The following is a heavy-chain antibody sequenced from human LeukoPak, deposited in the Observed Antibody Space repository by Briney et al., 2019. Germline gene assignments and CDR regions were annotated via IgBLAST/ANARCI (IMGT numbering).Heavy chain of an antibody. CDR1: GYSFSSYW. CDR2: IYPGDSDT. CDR3: ARLESPYSDVGATAY. D-gene: IGHD1-26*01. J-gene: IGHJ4*02. Sequence: GESLKISCKGSGYSFSSYWIAWVRQMPGKGLEWMGIIYPGDSDTRYSPSFQGQVTISADKSISTAYLQWSSLKASDTAMYYCARLESPYSDVGATAYWGQGTLVTVSS. V-gene: IGHV5-51*01.